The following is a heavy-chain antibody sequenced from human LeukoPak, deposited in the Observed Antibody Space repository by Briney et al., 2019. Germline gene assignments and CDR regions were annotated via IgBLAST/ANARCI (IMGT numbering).Heavy chain of an antibody. CDR3: ARGYTCGY. CDR1: GFTFSTYW. CDR2: IKEGGSEI. V-gene: IGHV3-7*04. Sequence: WESLRLSCAASGFTFSTYWMSWVRQAPGKGLEWVAKIKEGGSEINYADSVRGRFTISRDNANNSLYLQLNSLRAEDTAVYYCARGYTCGYWGHGTLVIVSS. J-gene: IGHJ4*01. D-gene: IGHD5-18*01.